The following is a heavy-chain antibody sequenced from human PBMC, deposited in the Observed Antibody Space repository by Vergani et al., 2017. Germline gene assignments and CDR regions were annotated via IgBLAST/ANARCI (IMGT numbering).Heavy chain of an antibody. CDR1: GGSISSGSYY. J-gene: IGHJ3*02. D-gene: IGHD3-3*01. V-gene: IGHV4-61*02. CDR3: SREPFQYYDFWSCYYERTTDAFDI. CDR2: IYTSGST. Sequence: QVQLQESGPGLVKPSQTLSLTCTVSGGSISSGSYYWSWIRQPAGKGLEWIGRIYTSGSTNYNPSLKSRVTISVDTSKNQFSLKLSSVTAADTAVYYCSREPFQYYDFWSCYYERTTDAFDIWGQGTMVTVSS.